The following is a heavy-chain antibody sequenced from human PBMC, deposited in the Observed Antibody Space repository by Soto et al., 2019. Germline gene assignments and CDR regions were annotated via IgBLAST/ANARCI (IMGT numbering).Heavy chain of an antibody. CDR3: ARELEGGVFDI. CDR1: GYSIRSGYF. Sequence: SETLSLTCAVSGYSIRSGYFWGWIRQPPGKGLEWIGSMYHSGITYYNLSLKSRVTISVDTSKNQLSLKLSSATAADTAVYYCARELEGGVFDIWGRGTLVTVSS. J-gene: IGHJ3*02. D-gene: IGHD2-8*02. V-gene: IGHV4-38-2*01. CDR2: MYHSGIT.